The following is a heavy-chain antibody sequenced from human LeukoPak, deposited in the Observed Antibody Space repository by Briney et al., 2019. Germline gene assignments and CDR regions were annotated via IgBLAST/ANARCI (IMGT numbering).Heavy chain of an antibody. Sequence: SVKVSCKASGGTFSSYAISWVRQAPGQGLEWMGRIIPILGIANYAQKFQGRVTITADKSTSTAYMELSSLRSEDTAVYYCARSLSYHIVVVTAKDVGSFDYWGQGTLVTVSS. CDR2: IIPILGIA. V-gene: IGHV1-69*04. D-gene: IGHD2-21*02. CDR3: ARSLSYHIVVVTAKDVGSFDY. CDR1: GGTFSSYA. J-gene: IGHJ4*02.